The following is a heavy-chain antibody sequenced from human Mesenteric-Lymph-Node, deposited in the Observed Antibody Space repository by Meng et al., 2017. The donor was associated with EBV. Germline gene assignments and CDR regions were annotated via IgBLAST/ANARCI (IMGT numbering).Heavy chain of an antibody. CDR2: VHSTGST. D-gene: IGHD3-22*01. CDR3: ASQGYYDSGAWGDYFDY. Sequence: QVQLQQWGAGLLKPSETLSLTCAVYGGSFSDYYWSWIRQPPGKGLEWIASVHSTGSTNYNPSLMSRVTISLDTSRSQFSLTLTYVTAADTAVYYCASQGYYDSGAWGDYFDYWGQGSLVTVSS. V-gene: IGHV4-34*11. J-gene: IGHJ4*02. CDR1: GGSFSDYY.